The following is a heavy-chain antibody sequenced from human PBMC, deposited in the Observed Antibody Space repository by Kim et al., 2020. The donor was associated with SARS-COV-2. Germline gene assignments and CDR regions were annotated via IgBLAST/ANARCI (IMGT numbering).Heavy chain of an antibody. CDR2: ISYDGSNK. D-gene: IGHD2-21*01. V-gene: IGHV3-30-3*01. Sequence: GGSLRLSCAASGFTFSSYAMHWVRQAPGKGLEWVAVISYDGSNKYYADSVKGRFTISRDNSKNTLYLQMNSLRAEDTAVYYCARLAYCGGDCYSFAETDYWGLGTLVTVSS. CDR3: ARLAYCGGDCYSFAETDY. CDR1: GFTFSSYA. J-gene: IGHJ4*02.